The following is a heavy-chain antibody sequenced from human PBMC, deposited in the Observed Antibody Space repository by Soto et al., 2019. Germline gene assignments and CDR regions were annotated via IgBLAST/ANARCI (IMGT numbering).Heavy chain of an antibody. CDR1: GGSISSSSYY. Sequence: SETLSLTCTVSGGSISSSSYYWGWIRQPPGKGLEWIGSIYYSGSTYYNPSLKSRVTISVDTSKNQFSLKLSSVTAADTSVYYCARLSVTTYYYGMDVWGQGTTVTVSS. V-gene: IGHV4-39*01. CDR2: IYYSGST. CDR3: ARLSVTTYYYGMDV. J-gene: IGHJ6*02. D-gene: IGHD4-17*01.